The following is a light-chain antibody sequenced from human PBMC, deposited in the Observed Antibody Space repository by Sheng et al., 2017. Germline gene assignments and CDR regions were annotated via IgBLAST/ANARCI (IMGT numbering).Light chain of an antibody. CDR1: QSVYSY. Sequence: EIVLTQSPATLSLSPGERATLSCRASQSVYSYLAWYQQRPGQAPRLLIYDASNRTTGIPDRFSGSGSGTDFTLTISSLEPEDFAVYYCQQRSTWPPYTFGQGTKLEIK. CDR2: DAS. J-gene: IGKJ2*01. V-gene: IGKV3-11*01. CDR3: QQRSTWPPYT.